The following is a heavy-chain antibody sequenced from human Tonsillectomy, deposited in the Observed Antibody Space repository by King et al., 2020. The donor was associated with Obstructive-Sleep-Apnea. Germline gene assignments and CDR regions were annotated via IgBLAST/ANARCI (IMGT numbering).Heavy chain of an antibody. CDR1: GFTFSSYN. CDR3: AGAASGASGWFTLWYFDL. D-gene: IGHD6-19*01. CDR2: ITSSSSTI. Sequence: VQLVESGGGLVQPGGSLRLSCTASGFTFSSYNMNWVRQAPGKGLEWLSYITSSSSTIYYADSVKGRFTISRDNAKNSLYLQMNSLRAEDTAVYHCAGAASGASGWFTLWYFDLWGRGTPVIVSS. V-gene: IGHV3-48*04. J-gene: IGHJ2*01.